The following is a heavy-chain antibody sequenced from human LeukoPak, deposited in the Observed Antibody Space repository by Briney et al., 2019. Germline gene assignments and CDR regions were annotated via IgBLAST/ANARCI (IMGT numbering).Heavy chain of an antibody. V-gene: IGHV4-34*01. CDR1: GVSFDDYY. CDR3: TRMTTGHDY. Sequence: PSETLSLTCAVSGVSFDDYYWAWVRQTPGKGLEWIGEINHSGDTNDSLSLKSRVTLSIDTSRKQFSLNLRSVTVADAGTYYCTRMTTGHDYWGQGTLVTVSS. CDR2: INHSGDT. D-gene: IGHD4-17*01. J-gene: IGHJ4*02.